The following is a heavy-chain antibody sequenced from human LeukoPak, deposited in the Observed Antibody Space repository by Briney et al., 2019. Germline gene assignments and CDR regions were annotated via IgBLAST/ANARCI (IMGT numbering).Heavy chain of an antibody. CDR1: VDCMSSYY. CDR2: IYYRGST. V-gene: IGHV4-59*08. D-gene: IGHD3-10*01. Sequence: PSETLSLTCTVGVDCMSSYYWSWIRQPPGKGLEWIGYIYYRGSTNYNPSLKSRVTTSVDTSKIKFSLKLSSVSDPDTAVYYCARKFGDYWGQGTLVTVSS. J-gene: IGHJ4*02. CDR3: ARKFGDY.